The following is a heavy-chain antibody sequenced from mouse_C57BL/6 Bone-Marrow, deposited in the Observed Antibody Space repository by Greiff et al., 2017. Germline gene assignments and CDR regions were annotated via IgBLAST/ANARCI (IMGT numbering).Heavy chain of an antibody. CDR1: GFTFSSYA. V-gene: IGHV5-4*03. CDR3: ARAIYYYGSDY. D-gene: IGHD1-1*01. CDR2: ISDGGSYT. J-gene: IGHJ2*01. Sequence: EVKLVESGGGLVKPGGSLKLSCAASGFTFSSYAMSWVRQTPEKRLEWVATISDGGSYTYYPDNVKGRFTISRDNANNNLYLQMSHLKSEDTAMYYCARAIYYYGSDYWGQGTTLTVSS.